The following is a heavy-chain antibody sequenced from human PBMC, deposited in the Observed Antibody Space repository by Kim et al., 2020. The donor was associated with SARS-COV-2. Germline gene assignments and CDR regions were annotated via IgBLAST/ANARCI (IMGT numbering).Heavy chain of an antibody. CDR2: IIPILGIA. CDR3: ARDLTYCGGDCYSARRGFSAFDI. Sequence: SVKVSCKASGGTFSSYAISWVRQAPGQGLEWMGRIIPILGIANYAQKFQGRVTITADKSTSTAYMELSSLRSEDTAVYYCARDLTYCGGDCYSARRGFSAFDIWGQGTMVTVSS. V-gene: IGHV1-69*04. D-gene: IGHD2-21*02. CDR1: GGTFSSYA. J-gene: IGHJ3*02.